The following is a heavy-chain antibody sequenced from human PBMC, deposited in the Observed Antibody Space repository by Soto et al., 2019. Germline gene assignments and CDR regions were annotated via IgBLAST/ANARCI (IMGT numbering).Heavy chain of an antibody. V-gene: IGHV3-33*08. D-gene: IGHD3-10*01. Sequence: GGSLRLSCAASGFTFSSYGMHWVRQAPGKGLEWVAVIWYDGSNKYYADSVKGRFTISRDNSKNTLYLQMNSLRAEDTAVYYCARDVGGATMVRGVTSDYWGQGNLVTVSS. CDR1: GFTFSSYG. CDR2: IWYDGSNK. J-gene: IGHJ4*02. CDR3: ARDVGGATMVRGVTSDY.